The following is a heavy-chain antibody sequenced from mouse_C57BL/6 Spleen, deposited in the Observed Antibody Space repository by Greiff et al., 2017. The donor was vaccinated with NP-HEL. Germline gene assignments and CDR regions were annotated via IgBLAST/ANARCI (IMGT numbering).Heavy chain of an antibody. CDR3: AAREDDAMDY. Sequence: EVQGVESGGGLVKPGGSLKLSCAASGFTFSDYGMHWVRQAPETGLEWVAYISSGSSTIYYADTVKGRFTISRDNAKNTLFLQMTSLRSEDTAMYYCAAREDDAMDYWGQGTSVTVSS. J-gene: IGHJ4*01. CDR2: ISSGSSTI. CDR1: GFTFSDYG. V-gene: IGHV5-17*01.